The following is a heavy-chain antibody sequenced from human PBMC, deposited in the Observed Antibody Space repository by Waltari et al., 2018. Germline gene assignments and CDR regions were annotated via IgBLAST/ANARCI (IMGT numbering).Heavy chain of an antibody. V-gene: IGHV3-23*01. CDR3: SGGISGTVGSDY. Sequence: EVQLLESGGGLVQPGGSLSLSCPASGFTFSNYAMSWVRQAPGKGLEWVSGISGSGGDTYYAASVKGRFTISRDNSKNTLSLQMNSLRADDTAVYYCSGGISGTVGSDYWGQGTLVTVSS. CDR1: GFTFSNYA. J-gene: IGHJ4*02. CDR2: ISGSGGDT. D-gene: IGHD1-7*01.